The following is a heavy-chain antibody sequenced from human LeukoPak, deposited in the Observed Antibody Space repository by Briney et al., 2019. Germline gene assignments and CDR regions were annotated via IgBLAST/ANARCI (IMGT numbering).Heavy chain of an antibody. J-gene: IGHJ6*02. CDR1: GFSFSTYS. D-gene: IGHD3-16*01. CDR2: MNQDGSAK. Sequence: GSLRLSCTASGFSFSTYSMNWVRQAPGKGLEWVANMNQDGSAKGYVDSVKGRFTISRDNARNSLYLQMSSLRPEDTAVYYCATYTHWVAGDVWGQGTTVTVSS. CDR3: ATYTHWVAGDV. V-gene: IGHV3-7*01.